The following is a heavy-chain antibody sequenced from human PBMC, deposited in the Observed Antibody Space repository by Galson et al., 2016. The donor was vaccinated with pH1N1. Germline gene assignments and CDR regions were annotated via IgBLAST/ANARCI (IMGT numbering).Heavy chain of an antibody. CDR1: GFTFSTYW. V-gene: IGHV3-7*01. D-gene: IGHD6-13*01. J-gene: IGHJ4*02. CDR3: VRAIAAAGSY. Sequence: LRLSCAVSGFTFSTYWVTWVRQAPGKGLEWVANIKQDGSEKYYVDSVKGRFAISRDNAKNSLYLQMNSLRAEDTAVYYCVRAIAAAGSYWGQGTLVTVSS. CDR2: IKQDGSEK.